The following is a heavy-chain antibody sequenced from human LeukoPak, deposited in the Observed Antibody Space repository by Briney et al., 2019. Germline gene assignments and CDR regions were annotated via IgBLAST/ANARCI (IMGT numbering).Heavy chain of an antibody. CDR2: IYYSGST. Sequence: SETLSLTCTVSGGSISSHYWSWIRQPPGKGLEWIGYIYYSGSTNYNPSLKSRVTISVDTSKNQFSLKLSSVTAADTAVYYCARCLVEAAGGDYYYYMDVWGKRTTVTLSS. V-gene: IGHV4-59*11. CDR3: ARCLVEAAGGDYYYYMDV. D-gene: IGHD2-2*01. J-gene: IGHJ6*03. CDR1: GGSISSHY.